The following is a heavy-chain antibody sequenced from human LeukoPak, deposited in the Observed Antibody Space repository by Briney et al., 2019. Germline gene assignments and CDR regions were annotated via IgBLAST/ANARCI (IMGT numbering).Heavy chain of an antibody. J-gene: IGHJ4*02. Sequence: SVKVSCKASGGTFISYSLSWVRQAPGQGLEWMGRIISVRDTANYAQKFQGRVTITLDQSTSTTYMTLSGLRSEDSAMYYCARDPRGGSYYFDNWGQGTLVTVSS. CDR3: ARDPRGGSYYFDN. CDR1: GGTFISYS. CDR2: IISVRDTA. V-gene: IGHV1-69*08. D-gene: IGHD1-26*01.